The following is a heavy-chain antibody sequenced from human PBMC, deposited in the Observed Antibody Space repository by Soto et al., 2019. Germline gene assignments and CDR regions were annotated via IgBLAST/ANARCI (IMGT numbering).Heavy chain of an antibody. D-gene: IGHD1-26*01. J-gene: IGHJ4*02. Sequence: GGSLRLSCAASGFTFSSYAMSWVRQAPGKGLEWVSAISGSGGSTYYADSVKGRFTISRDNSKSTLYLQMNSLRAEDTAVYYCAKDTSGSYRTRYYFDYWGQGTLVTVSS. V-gene: IGHV3-23*01. CDR3: AKDTSGSYRTRYYFDY. CDR1: GFTFSSYA. CDR2: ISGSGGST.